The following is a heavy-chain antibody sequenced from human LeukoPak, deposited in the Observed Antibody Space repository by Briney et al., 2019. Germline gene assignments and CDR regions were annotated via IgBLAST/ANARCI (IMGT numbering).Heavy chain of an antibody. CDR2: IITIFGTA. D-gene: IGHD2/OR15-2a*01. V-gene: IGHV1-69*01. CDR3: ASRYFTIYTSGFDY. J-gene: IGHJ4*02. CDR1: GGTFTSYA. Sequence: SVKVSCKASGGTFTSYAISWVRQAPGQGLEWMGGIITIFGTANYAQKFQGRVTITADESTSTAYMELSSLRSEDTAVYYCASRYFTIYTSGFDYWGQGTLVTVSS.